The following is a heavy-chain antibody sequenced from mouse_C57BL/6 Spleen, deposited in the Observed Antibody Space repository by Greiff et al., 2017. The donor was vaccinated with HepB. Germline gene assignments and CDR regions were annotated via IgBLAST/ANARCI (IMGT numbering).Heavy chain of an antibody. J-gene: IGHJ2*01. V-gene: IGHV8-12*01. CDR1: GFSLSTSGMG. CDR3: ARRASITTVVDYFDY. Sequence: VKLMESGPGILQSSQTLSLTCSFSGFSLSTSGMGVSWIRQPSGKGLEWLAHIYWDDDKRYNPSLKSRLTISKDTARNQVFLKITSVDTADTATYYCARRASITTVVDYFDYWGQGTTLTVSS. D-gene: IGHD1-1*01. CDR2: IYWDDDK.